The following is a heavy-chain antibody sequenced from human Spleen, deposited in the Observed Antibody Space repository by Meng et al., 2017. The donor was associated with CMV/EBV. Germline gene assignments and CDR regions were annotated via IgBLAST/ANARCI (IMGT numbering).Heavy chain of an antibody. CDR3: ARGTHYDYDSSGYFY. CDR1: GFTFDDYA. CDR2: ISWNSGRI. D-gene: IGHD3-22*01. V-gene: IGHV3-9*01. Sequence: SLKISCAASGFTFDDYAMHWVRQAPGKGLEWVSGISWNSGRIGYGDSVKGRFAISRDNAKNSLYLQMNSLRAEDTAVYYCARGTHYDYDSSGYFYWGQGTLVTVSS. J-gene: IGHJ4*02.